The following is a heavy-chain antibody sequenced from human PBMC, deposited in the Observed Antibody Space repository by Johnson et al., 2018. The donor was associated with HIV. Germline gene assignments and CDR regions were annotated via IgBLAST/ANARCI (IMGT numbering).Heavy chain of an antibody. J-gene: IGHJ3*02. CDR2: VYSAGHT. D-gene: IGHD3-22*01. CDR3: ARVYYYDNKDGFDI. V-gene: IGHV3-66*01. CDR1: RFTVSGNY. Sequence: VQLVESGGGVVQPGRSLRLSCAASRFTVSGNYMTWVRQAPGKGLEWVSVVYSAGHTYYADSVKGRFTISRDISKNLLYLQMNSLRTEDTAVYYCARVYYYDNKDGFDIWGQGTTVTVSS.